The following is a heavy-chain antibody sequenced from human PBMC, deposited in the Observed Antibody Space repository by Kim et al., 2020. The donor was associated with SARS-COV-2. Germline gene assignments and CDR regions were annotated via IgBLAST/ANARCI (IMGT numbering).Heavy chain of an antibody. CDR3: TTETMTTVTKRQYYYGMDV. Sequence: GGSLRLSCAASGFTFSNAWMSWVRQAPGKGLEWVGRIKSKTDGGTTDYAAPVKGRFTISRDDSKNTLYLQMNSLKTEDTAVYYCTTETMTTVTKRQYYYGMDVWGQGTTVTVSS. D-gene: IGHD4-17*01. CDR2: IKSKTDGGTT. V-gene: IGHV3-15*01. J-gene: IGHJ6*02. CDR1: GFTFSNAW.